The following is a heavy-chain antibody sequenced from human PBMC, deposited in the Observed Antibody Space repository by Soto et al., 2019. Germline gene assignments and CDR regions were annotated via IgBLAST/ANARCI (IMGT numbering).Heavy chain of an antibody. CDR2: VHHSWGS. CDR1: GGSISSYY. V-gene: IGHV4-59*08. D-gene: IGHD3-10*01. Sequence: QVQLQESGPGLVKPSETLSLSCTVSGGSISSYYWSWFRQSPGKRMEWIGYVHHSWGSSYNPSLQSRVVISLDTSKSQFSLKVTSVTATDTAVYYCARQGFGPLHGLVDVWGQGTTVTVSS. CDR3: ARQGFGPLHGLVDV. J-gene: IGHJ6*02.